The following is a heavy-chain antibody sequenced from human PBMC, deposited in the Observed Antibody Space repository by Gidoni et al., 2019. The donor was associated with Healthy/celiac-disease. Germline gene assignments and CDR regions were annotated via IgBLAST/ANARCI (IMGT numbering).Heavy chain of an antibody. CDR1: GFTFSSYA. V-gene: IGHV3-23*01. CDR2: ISGSGGST. J-gene: IGHJ2*01. Sequence: EVQLLESGGGLVQPGGSLRLSCAASGFTFSSYAMSWVRQAPGKGLEWVSAISGSGGSTYYADSVKGRFTISRDNSKNTLYLQMNSLRAEDTAVYYCAKDPQAVRFLEWLSNGWYFDLWGRGTLVTVSS. CDR3: AKDPQAVRFLEWLSNGWYFDL. D-gene: IGHD3-3*01.